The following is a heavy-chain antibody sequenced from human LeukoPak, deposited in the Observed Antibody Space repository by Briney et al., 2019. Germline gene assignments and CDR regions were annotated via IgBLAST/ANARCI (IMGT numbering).Heavy chain of an antibody. J-gene: IGHJ4*02. D-gene: IGHD3-22*01. CDR2: INTNTGNP. Sequence: RASVKVSCKASGYTFTGYYMHWVRQAPGQGLEWMGWINTNTGNPTYAQGFTGRFVFSLDTSVSTAYLQISSLKAEDTAVYYCAREPSGYYFGVVDYWGQGTLVTVSS. CDR3: AREPSGYYFGVVDY. CDR1: GYTFTGYY. V-gene: IGHV7-4-1*02.